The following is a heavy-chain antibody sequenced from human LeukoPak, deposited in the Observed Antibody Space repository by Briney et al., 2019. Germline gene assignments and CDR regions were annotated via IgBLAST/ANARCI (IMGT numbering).Heavy chain of an antibody. CDR1: GSTFSSYG. Sequence: PGGSLRLSCAASGSTFSSYGMSWIRQAPGKGLEWVSYISSSGSYTKKADSVEGRFTISRDNARNSMYLQMNSLRAEDTAVYYCVRTCDAVTGAFDIWGQGTMVTVSS. J-gene: IGHJ3*02. CDR2: ISSSGSYT. D-gene: IGHD2-21*01. V-gene: IGHV3-11*03. CDR3: VRTCDAVTGAFDI.